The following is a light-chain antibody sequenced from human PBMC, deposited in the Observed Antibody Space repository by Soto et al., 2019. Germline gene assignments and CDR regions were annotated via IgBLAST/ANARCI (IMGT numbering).Light chain of an antibody. CDR3: QQYNSYSYT. V-gene: IGKV1-5*03. J-gene: IGKJ2*01. Sequence: DIEVTQSPSTLSLSLGESVTITCRASQSISSCLAWYQQKPGQAPKLLIYKASSLATGVPSRFSGSGSGTDFTLTISSLQPDDFATYYCQQYNSYSYTFGQGTKVDI. CDR2: KAS. CDR1: QSISSC.